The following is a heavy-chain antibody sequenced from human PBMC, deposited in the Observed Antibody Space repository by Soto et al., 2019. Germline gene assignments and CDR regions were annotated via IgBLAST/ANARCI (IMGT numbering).Heavy chain of an antibody. V-gene: IGHV3-21*01. CDR3: AREYTACPLAYGLDV. CDR1: GFTFSSYS. Sequence: PGGSLRLSCAASGFTFSSYSINWVRQAPGKGLEWVSSISSSNTNIYYADSVKGRCTIFRDNAKNSVSLQMNSLRAEDTAVYYCAREYTACPLAYGLDVWGQGTTVTVSS. CDR2: ISSSNTNI. J-gene: IGHJ6*02. D-gene: IGHD2-2*02.